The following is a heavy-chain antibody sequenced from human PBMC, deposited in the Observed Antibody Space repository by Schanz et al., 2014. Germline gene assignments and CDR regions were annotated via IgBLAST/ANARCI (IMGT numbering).Heavy chain of an antibody. CDR1: GGTFSSST. Sequence: QVQLVQSGAEVKKPGSSVKVSCKASGGTFSSSTLTWVRQAPGQGLEWMGRIIPILDKTNYAQKFQGRVTMSADTSTSTVYMELSSLRAEDTAVYFCARGPSTGAFDIWGQGTMVSVSS. CDR3: ARGPSTGAFDI. J-gene: IGHJ3*02. V-gene: IGHV1-69*08. CDR2: IIPILDKT.